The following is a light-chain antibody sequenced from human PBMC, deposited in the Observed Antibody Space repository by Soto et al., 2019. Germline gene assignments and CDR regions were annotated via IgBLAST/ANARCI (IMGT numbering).Light chain of an antibody. V-gene: IGLV1-51*01. CDR2: DNN. J-gene: IGLJ2*01. CDR3: GTWDGGLSGGV. CDR1: SSNIGSNY. Sequence: QSVLTQPPSVSAAPGQKVTISCSGSSSNIGSNYVSWYQQLPGTAPKLLIYDNNKRPSGIPDRFSGSKSGTSATLGITGLQTGDEADYYCGTWDGGLSGGVFGGGTKVTVL.